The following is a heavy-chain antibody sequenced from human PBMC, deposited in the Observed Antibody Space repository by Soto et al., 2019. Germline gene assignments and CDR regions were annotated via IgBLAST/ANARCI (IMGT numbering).Heavy chain of an antibody. CDR1: GGALSGYD. D-gene: IGHD3-16*02. J-gene: IGHJ5*02. CDR2: INHSGST. CDR3: ARGRGSYRSRSHWFDP. Sequence: QVQLQQWGAGLLKPSETLSLTCAVYGGALSGYDCSWTRQPPGKGLEWIGEINHSGSTNYNPSLKSRVTISVDTSKNQFSLKLSSVTAADTAVYYCARGRGSYRSRSHWFDPWGQGTLVTVSS. V-gene: IGHV4-34*01.